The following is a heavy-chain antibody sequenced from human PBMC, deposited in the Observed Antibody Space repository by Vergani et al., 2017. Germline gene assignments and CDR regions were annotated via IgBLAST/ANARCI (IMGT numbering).Heavy chain of an antibody. J-gene: IGHJ4*02. CDR2: IYYSGST. CDR3: ARDRAATAEFDY. CDR1: GGSISRYY. D-gene: IGHD2-15*01. Sequence: QVQLQESGPGLVKPSETLSLTCTVSGGSISRYYWSWILQPPGKGLEWIGYIYYSGSTNYNPSLKSRVTISVDTSKNQFSLKLSSVTAADTAVYYCARDRAATAEFDYWGQGTLVTVSS. V-gene: IGHV4-59*01.